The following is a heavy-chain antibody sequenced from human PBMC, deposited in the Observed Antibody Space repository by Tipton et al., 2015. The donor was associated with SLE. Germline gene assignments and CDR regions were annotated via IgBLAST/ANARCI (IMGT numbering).Heavy chain of an antibody. CDR3: ARGGAVYQYYNYMDV. J-gene: IGHJ6*03. V-gene: IGHV4-59*12. Sequence: TLSLTCTVSGGSITSYYWSWIRQPPGRGLEWIGYIYYSGSANYNPSFKSRVTLSVDTSKNQFSLKLSSVTAADTAVYYCARGGAVYQYYNYMDVWGKGTTVAVSS. CDR2: IYYSGSA. CDR1: GGSITSYY. D-gene: IGHD3-10*01.